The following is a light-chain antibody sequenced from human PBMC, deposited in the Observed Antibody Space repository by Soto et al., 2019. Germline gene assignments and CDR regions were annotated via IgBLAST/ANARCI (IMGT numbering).Light chain of an antibody. CDR2: KAS. Sequence: DLPMTQSPSTLSASVGDRVTITCRASQSISSWLAWYQQKPGKAPKLLIYKASSLESGVPSRFSGSGSGTEFTLTISSLQPDDFATYYCQQRTFGQGTKVEIK. CDR1: QSISSW. CDR3: QQRT. J-gene: IGKJ1*01. V-gene: IGKV1-5*03.